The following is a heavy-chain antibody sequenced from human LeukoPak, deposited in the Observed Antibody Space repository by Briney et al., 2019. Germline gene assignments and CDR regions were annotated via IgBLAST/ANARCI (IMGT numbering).Heavy chain of an antibody. J-gene: IGHJ4*02. CDR2: INWNGGSI. CDR3: AREKYDSSGYYTDNYYFDY. Sequence: GGSLRLSCAASGFTFDDYGMTWVRQAPGKGLEWVSDINWNGGSIVYADSVKGRFTVSRDNAKNSLYLQMNSLRAEDTALYYCAREKYDSSGYYTDNYYFDYWGQGTPVTVSS. V-gene: IGHV3-20*04. D-gene: IGHD3-22*01. CDR1: GFTFDDYG.